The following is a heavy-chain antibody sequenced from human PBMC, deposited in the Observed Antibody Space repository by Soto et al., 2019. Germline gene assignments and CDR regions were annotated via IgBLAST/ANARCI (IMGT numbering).Heavy chain of an antibody. CDR1: GFTFSDHY. CDR2: TRNKANSYTT. CDR3: ARDLHYYDSTGYYPPY. J-gene: IGHJ4*02. V-gene: IGHV3-72*01. D-gene: IGHD3-22*01. Sequence: VQLVESWGDLVQPGGSLRLSCAASGFTFSDHYMDWVRQAPGKGLEWVGRTRNKANSYTTEYAASVKGRFTISRDDSKYSLYLQMNSLKTEDTAVYHCARDLHYYDSTGYYPPYWGQGTLVTVSS.